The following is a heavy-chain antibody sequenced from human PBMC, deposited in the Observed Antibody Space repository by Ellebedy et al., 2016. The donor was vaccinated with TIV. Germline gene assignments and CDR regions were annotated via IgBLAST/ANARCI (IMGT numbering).Heavy chain of an antibody. CDR3: ARDSGISGVPAANGYFDY. D-gene: IGHD2-2*01. V-gene: IGHV1-46*01. J-gene: IGHJ4*02. CDR1: GYTFTSYY. Sequence: ASVKVSXXASGYTFTSYYMHWVRQAPGQGLEWMGIINPSGGSTSYAQKFQGRVTMTRDTSTSTVYMELSSLRSEDTAVYYCARDSGISGVPAANGYFDYWGQGTLVTVSS. CDR2: INPSGGST.